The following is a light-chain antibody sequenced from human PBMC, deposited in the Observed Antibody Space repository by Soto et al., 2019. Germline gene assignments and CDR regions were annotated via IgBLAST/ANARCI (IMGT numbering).Light chain of an antibody. CDR1: SSDVGGYNY. J-gene: IGLJ1*01. Sequence: QSALTQPASVSGSPGQSITISCTGTSSDVGGYNYVSWYQQHPGKAPKLIIYEVSNRPSAVSNRFSGSKSDNTASLTISGLQAEDEADYYCSSPTTSSTLDVFGTGTKVT. CDR2: EVS. V-gene: IGLV2-14*01. CDR3: SSPTTSSTLDV.